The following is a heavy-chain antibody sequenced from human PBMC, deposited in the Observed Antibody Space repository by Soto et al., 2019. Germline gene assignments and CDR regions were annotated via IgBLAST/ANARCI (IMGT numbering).Heavy chain of an antibody. D-gene: IGHD3-9*01. J-gene: IGHJ4*02. CDR3: ARGRPDTGYDILTGYSDFDY. Sequence: ASVKVSCKASGYTFTSYDINWVRQATGQGLEWMGWMNPNSGNTGYAQKFQGRVTMTRNTSISTAYMELSSLRSEDTAEYYCARGRPDTGYDILTGYSDFDYWGQGTLVTVSS. CDR1: GYTFTSYD. CDR2: MNPNSGNT. V-gene: IGHV1-8*01.